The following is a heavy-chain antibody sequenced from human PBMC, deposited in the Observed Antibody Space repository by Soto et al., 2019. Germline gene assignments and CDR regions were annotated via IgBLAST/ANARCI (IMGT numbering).Heavy chain of an antibody. CDR2: ISSNGGST. J-gene: IGHJ6*02. CDR3: VKAIPSPGRSIAAAGTVLYYYGMDV. Sequence: PGGSLRLSCSASGFTFSSYAMHWVRQAPGKGLEYVSAISSNGGSTYYADSVKGRFTISRDNSKNTLYLQMSSLRAEDTAVYYCVKAIPSPGRSIAAAGTVLYYYGMDVWGQGTTVTVSS. V-gene: IGHV3-64D*08. D-gene: IGHD6-13*01. CDR1: GFTFSSYA.